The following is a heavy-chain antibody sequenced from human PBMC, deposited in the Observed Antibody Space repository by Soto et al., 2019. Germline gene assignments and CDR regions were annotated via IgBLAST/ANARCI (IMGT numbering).Heavy chain of an antibody. J-gene: IGHJ3*02. Sequence: GGSLRLSCAASGFTFSSYSMNWVRQAPGKGLEWVASITGSSSNKYYADSVKGRFTISRDNSKNTLYLQMNSLRAEDTAVYYCARDLLLANDAFDIWGQGTMVTVSS. CDR2: ITGSSSNK. D-gene: IGHD2-15*01. V-gene: IGHV3-21*01. CDR3: ARDLLLANDAFDI. CDR1: GFTFSSYS.